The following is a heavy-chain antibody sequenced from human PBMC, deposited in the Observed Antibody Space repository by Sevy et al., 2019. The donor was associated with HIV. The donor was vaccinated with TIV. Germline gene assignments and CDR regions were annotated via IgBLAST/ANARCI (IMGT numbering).Heavy chain of an antibody. Sequence: SETLSLTCTVSGGSISSSSYYWGWIRQPPGKGLEWIGSIYYSGSTYYNPSLKSRVTISVDTSKNQFSLKLSSVTAADTAVYYCARHGRDYSNAEDYWGQGTLVTVSS. CDR1: GGSISSSSYY. CDR2: IYYSGST. J-gene: IGHJ4*02. D-gene: IGHD4-4*01. CDR3: ARHGRDYSNAEDY. V-gene: IGHV4-39*01.